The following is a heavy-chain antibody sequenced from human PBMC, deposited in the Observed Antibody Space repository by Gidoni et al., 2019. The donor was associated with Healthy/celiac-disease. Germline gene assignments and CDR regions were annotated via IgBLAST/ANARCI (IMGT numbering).Heavy chain of an antibody. Sequence: QVQLVQSGAEVKKPGASVKVSCKASGSTFIGYYMHWVRQAPGQGLEWMGWINPNSGGTNYAQKFQGRVTMTMDTSISTAYMELSRLRSDDTAVYYCARDLTRDGYNTVYWGQGTLVTVSS. V-gene: IGHV1-2*02. CDR3: ARDLTRDGYNTVY. CDR2: INPNSGGT. D-gene: IGHD5-12*01. J-gene: IGHJ4*02. CDR1: GSTFIGYY.